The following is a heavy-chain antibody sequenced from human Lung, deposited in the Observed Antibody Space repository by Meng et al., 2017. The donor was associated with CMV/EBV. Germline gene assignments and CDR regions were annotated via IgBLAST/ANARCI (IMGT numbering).Heavy chain of an antibody. V-gene: IGHV4-4*03. CDR2: IYHSGST. CDR3: ASFPPPGKQWLVTDY. D-gene: IGHD6-19*01. CDR1: GGSISSSNW. Sequence: VLGSGPGRVRPRGTLSLTCAVSGGSISSSNWWSWVRQPPGKGLEWIGEIYHSGSTNYNPSLKSRVTISVDKSKNQFSLKLSSVTAADTAVYYCASFPPPGKQWLVTDYWGQGTLVTVPS. J-gene: IGHJ4*02.